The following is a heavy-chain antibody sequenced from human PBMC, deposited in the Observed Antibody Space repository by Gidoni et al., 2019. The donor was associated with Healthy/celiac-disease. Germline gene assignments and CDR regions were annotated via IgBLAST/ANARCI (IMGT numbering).Heavy chain of an antibody. CDR2: IYYSGST. Sequence: QVQLQESGPGLVKPSETLSLTCTVSGGSISSYYWSWIRQPPGKGLEWIGYIYYSGSTNYNPSLKSRVTISVDTSKNQFSLKLSSVTAADTAVYYCARVRSSSWENWFDPWGQGTLVTVSS. CDR3: ARVRSSSWENWFDP. J-gene: IGHJ5*02. D-gene: IGHD6-13*01. CDR1: GGSISSYY. V-gene: IGHV4-59*01.